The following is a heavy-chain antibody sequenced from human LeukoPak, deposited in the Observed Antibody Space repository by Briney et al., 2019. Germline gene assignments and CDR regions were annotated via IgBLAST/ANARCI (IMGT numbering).Heavy chain of an antibody. CDR2: ISAYNGNT. J-gene: IGHJ4*02. CDR1: GGTFSSYA. D-gene: IGHD6-6*01. CDR3: ARAGLGSSSNDC. V-gene: IGHV1-18*01. Sequence: ASVKVSCKASGGTFSSYAISWVRQAPGQGLEWMGWISAYNGNTNYAQKFQGRVTMTTDPSTSTAYMELRSLRSDDTAVYYCARAGLGSSSNDCWGQGALVTVSS.